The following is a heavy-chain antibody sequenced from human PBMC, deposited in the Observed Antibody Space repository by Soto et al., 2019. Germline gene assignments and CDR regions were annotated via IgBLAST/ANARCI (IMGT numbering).Heavy chain of an antibody. CDR2: IYWDDDK. J-gene: IGHJ6*02. Sequence: ASGPTLVNPTQTLTLTCTFSGFSLSTSGMCVSWIRQPPGKALEWLALIYWDDDKYYSTSLKTRLTISKDTSKNQVVLTMTNMDPVDTATYDCARIYSPDSSGVNLFKGYYYYGMDVWGQGTTVTVSS. CDR3: ARIYSPDSSGVNLFKGYYYYGMDV. CDR1: GFSLSTSGMC. V-gene: IGHV2-70*01. D-gene: IGHD3-22*01.